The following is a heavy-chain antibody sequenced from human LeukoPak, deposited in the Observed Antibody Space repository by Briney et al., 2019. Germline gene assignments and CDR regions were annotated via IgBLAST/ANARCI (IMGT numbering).Heavy chain of an antibody. Sequence: SETLSLTGTGSGGSITSTLYYWGWFRQSSGKGLEWIGSIYYSGSTHYNPSLKSRVTISVDTSKNRFSLRLTSVTAADTAVYFCAGQPENTRGFYWGQGTLVTVSS. CDR3: AGQPENTRGFY. CDR1: GGSITSTLYY. D-gene: IGHD2-2*01. V-gene: IGHV4-39*01. CDR2: IYYSGST. J-gene: IGHJ1*01.